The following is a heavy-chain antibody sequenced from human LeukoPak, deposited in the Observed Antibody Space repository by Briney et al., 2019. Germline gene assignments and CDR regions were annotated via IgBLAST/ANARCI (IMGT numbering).Heavy chain of an antibody. J-gene: IGHJ4*02. Sequence: KSSETLSLTCTVSGGSTSSSSYYWGWIRQPPGKGLEWIGSIYYSGSTYYNPSLKSRVTISVDTSKNQFSLKLSSVTAADTAVYYCARWLNYYDSSGYSNWGQGTLVTVSS. D-gene: IGHD3-22*01. V-gene: IGHV4-39*07. CDR1: GGSTSSSSYY. CDR2: IYYSGST. CDR3: ARWLNYYDSSGYSN.